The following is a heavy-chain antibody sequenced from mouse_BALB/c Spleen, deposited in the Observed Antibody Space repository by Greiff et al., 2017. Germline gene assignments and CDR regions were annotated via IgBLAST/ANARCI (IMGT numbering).Heavy chain of an antibody. CDR3: ARNGYRVSSRITRAWFAY. CDR1: GYTFTDYW. D-gene: IGHD2-4*01. V-gene: IGHV1-69*01. J-gene: IGHJ3*01. CDR2: IDTSDSYT. Sequence: QVQLQQPGAELVMPGASVKMSCKASGYTFTDYWMHWVKQRPGQGLEWIGAIDTSDSYTSYNQKFKGKATLTVDESSSTAYMQLSSLTSEDSAVYYGARNGYRVSSRITRAWFAYWGEGALVTVSA.